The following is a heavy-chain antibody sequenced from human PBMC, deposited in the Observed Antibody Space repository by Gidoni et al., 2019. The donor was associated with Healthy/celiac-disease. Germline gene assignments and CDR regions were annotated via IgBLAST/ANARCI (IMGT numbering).Heavy chain of an antibody. D-gene: IGHD6-19*01. V-gene: IGHV4-59*08. CDR2: IYYSGST. J-gene: IGHJ4*02. CDR3: ARSEGIAVAGTSFDY. Sequence: QVQLQESGPGLVKPSETLSLTCTVSGVSIRSYYWSWIRQPPGKGLEWIGYIYYSGSTNYNPSLKSRVTISVDTSKNQFSLKLSSVTAADTAVYYCARSEGIAVAGTSFDYWGQGTLVTASS. CDR1: GVSIRSYY.